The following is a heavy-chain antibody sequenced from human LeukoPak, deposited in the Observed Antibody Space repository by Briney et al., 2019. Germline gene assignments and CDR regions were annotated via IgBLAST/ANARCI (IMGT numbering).Heavy chain of an antibody. D-gene: IGHD1-26*01. V-gene: IGHV1-69*04. CDR3: ARGPYSGTYYFGD. CDR1: GGTFGSFA. J-gene: IGHJ4*02. CDR2: IVPVLGIT. Sequence: SVKVSCKASGGTFGSFAISWVRQAPGQGLEWMGRIVPVLGITYYAQNVQGRVAISADKSTTTAYMELSSLRSEDTAIYYCARGPYSGTYYFGDWGQGTLVTVSS.